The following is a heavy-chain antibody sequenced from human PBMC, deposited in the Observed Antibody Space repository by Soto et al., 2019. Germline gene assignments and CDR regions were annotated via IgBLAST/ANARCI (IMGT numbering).Heavy chain of an antibody. D-gene: IGHD1-26*01. CDR2: IYSNGQT. J-gene: IGHJ5*02. CDR1: GFTFSSYA. V-gene: IGHV3-23*05. Sequence: PGGSLRLSFAASGFTFSSYAMSWVRQAPGKGLELIALIYSNGQTFYADSVTGRFIISRDNSQNTVSLQMSSLRVEDTAAYYCAKWLRGGSYYCDHWGQGALVTVSS. CDR3: AKWLRGGSYYCDH.